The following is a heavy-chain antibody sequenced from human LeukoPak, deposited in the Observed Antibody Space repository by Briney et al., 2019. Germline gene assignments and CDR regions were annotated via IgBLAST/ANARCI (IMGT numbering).Heavy chain of an antibody. Sequence: GGSLRLSCAASGFTVSSNYMSWVRQAPGKGLEWVSVIYSGGSTYYADSVKGRFTISRDNSKNTLYLQMNSLRAEDTAVYYCARGGDFWSDNAFDIWGQGTMVTVSP. J-gene: IGHJ3*02. V-gene: IGHV3-53*01. CDR3: ARGGDFWSDNAFDI. CDR1: GFTVSSNY. CDR2: IYSGGST. D-gene: IGHD3-3*01.